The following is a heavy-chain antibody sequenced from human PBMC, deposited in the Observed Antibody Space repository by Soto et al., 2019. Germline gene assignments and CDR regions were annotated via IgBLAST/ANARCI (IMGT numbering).Heavy chain of an antibody. CDR1: GFTFSSYE. D-gene: IGHD2-2*01. V-gene: IGHV3-48*03. CDR3: ARDSLIVVVPAARRWYYYGMDV. J-gene: IGHJ6*02. Sequence: PGGSLRLSCAASGFTFSSYEMNWVRQAPGKGLEWVSYISSSGSTIYYADSVKGRLTISRDNAKNSLYLQMNSLRAEDTAVYYCARDSLIVVVPAARRWYYYGMDVWGQGTTVSVSS. CDR2: ISSSGSTI.